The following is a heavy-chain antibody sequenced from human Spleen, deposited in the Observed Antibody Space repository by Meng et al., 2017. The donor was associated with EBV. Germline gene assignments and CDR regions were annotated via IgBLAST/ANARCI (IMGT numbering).Heavy chain of an antibody. CDR2: IYWDDDK. CDR1: GFSLDTSGVA. CDR3: VHTSTPSSWQPDF. V-gene: IGHV2-5*02. D-gene: IGHD6-13*01. J-gene: IGHJ4*02. Sequence: ITLKESGPALINPTQTLTLTCTFSGFSLDTSGVAVGWIRQPPGKPLEWLALIYWDDDKRYSPSLENRLTITRGTSRNQVVLTITNVDPADTGTYFCVHTSTPSSWQPDFWGQGILVTVAS.